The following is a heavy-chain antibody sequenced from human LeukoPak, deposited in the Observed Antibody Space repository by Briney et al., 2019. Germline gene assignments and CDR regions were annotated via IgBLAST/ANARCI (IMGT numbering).Heavy chain of an antibody. V-gene: IGHV4-59*01. J-gene: IGHJ5*02. Sequence: SETLSLTCTVSGGSISSYYWSWIRQPPGKGLEWIGYIYYSGSTNYNPSPKSRVTISVDTSKNQFSLKLSSVTAADTAVYYCARDRRYSGYDLRWFDPWGQGTLVTVSS. D-gene: IGHD5-12*01. CDR2: IYYSGST. CDR1: GGSISSYY. CDR3: ARDRRYSGYDLRWFDP.